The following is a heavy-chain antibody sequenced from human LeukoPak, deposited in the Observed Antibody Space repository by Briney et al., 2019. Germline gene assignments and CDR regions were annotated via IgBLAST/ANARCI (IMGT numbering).Heavy chain of an antibody. D-gene: IGHD3-22*01. J-gene: IGHJ4*02. CDR3: ARARLVVVVTPGDY. CDR2: ISYDGSNK. V-gene: IGHV3-30-3*01. CDR1: GFTFSSYA. Sequence: GGSLRLSCAASGFTFSSYAMHCVRQAPGKGLEWVAVISYDGSNKYYADSVKGRFTISRDNSKNTLYLQMNSLRAEDTAVYYCARARLVVVVTPGDYWGQGTLVTVSS.